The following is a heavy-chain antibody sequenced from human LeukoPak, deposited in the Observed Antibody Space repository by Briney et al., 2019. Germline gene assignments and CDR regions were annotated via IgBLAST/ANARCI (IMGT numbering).Heavy chain of an antibody. CDR2: INHSGST. CDR3: ARLGDGYNYNDY. J-gene: IGHJ4*02. D-gene: IGHD5-24*01. CDR1: GGSFSGYY. V-gene: IGHV4-34*01. Sequence: PSETLSLTCAVYGGSFSGYYWSWIRQPPGKGLESIGEINHSGSTNYNPSLKSRVTISVDTSKNQFSLKLSSVTAADTAVYYCARLGDGYNYNDYWGQGTLVTVSS.